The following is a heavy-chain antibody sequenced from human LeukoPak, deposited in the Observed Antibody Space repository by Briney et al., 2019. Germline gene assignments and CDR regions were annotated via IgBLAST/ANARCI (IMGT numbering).Heavy chain of an antibody. CDR1: GGSFSGYY. CDR2: INHSGST. D-gene: IGHD6-13*01. V-gene: IGHV4-34*01. Sequence: SETLSLTCAVYGGSFSGYYWSWIRQPPGKGLEWIGEINHSGSTNYNPSLKSRVAISVDTSKNQFSLKLGSVTAADTAVYYCARGPYSSSWYSWGQGTLVTVSS. CDR3: ARGPYSSSWYS. J-gene: IGHJ4*02.